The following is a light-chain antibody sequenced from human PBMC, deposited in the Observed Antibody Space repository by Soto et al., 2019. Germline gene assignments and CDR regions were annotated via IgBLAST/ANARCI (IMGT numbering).Light chain of an antibody. CDR1: SSDVGGYNY. CDR3: CSYADYSDSWV. V-gene: IGLV2-11*01. CDR2: DVT. Sequence: QSALTQPRSVSGSPGQSVTISCTGTSSDVGGYNYVSWYQQHPGKAPKVMIYDVTRRPSGVPDRFSCSKSGNTASLTISGLQAEDEADYYCCSYADYSDSWVFGGGTKLTVL. J-gene: IGLJ3*02.